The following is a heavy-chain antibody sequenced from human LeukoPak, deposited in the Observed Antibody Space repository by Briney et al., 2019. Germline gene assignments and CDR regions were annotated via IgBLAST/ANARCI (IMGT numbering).Heavy chain of an antibody. D-gene: IGHD5-18*01. CDR3: ARVRYVDTAMVPFDY. CDR2: ISYDGSNK. Sequence: TGGSLRLSCAASGFTFSSYAMHWVRQAPGKGLEWVAVISYDGSNKYYADSVKGRFTISRDNSKNTLYLQMNSLRAEDTAVYYCARVRYVDTAMVPFDYWGQGTLVTVSS. V-gene: IGHV3-30*04. CDR1: GFTFSSYA. J-gene: IGHJ4*02.